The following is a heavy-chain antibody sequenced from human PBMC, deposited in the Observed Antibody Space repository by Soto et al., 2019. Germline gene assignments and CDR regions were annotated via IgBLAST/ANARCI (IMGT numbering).Heavy chain of an antibody. D-gene: IGHD6-19*01. V-gene: IGHV1-69*13. CDR3: ARGYSSGWSSHNPSKRRFDP. Sequence: SVKVSCKASGGTFSSYAISWVRQAPGQGLEWMGGIIPIFGTANYAQKFQGRVTITADGSTSTAYMELSSLRSEDTAVYYCARGYSSGWSSHNPSKRRFDPWGQGTLVTVSS. CDR1: GGTFSSYA. J-gene: IGHJ5*02. CDR2: IIPIFGTA.